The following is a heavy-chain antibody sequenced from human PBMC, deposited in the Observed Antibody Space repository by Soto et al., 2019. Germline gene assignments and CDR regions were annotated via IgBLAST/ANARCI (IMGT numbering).Heavy chain of an antibody. V-gene: IGHV4-59*08. D-gene: IGHD2-15*01. Sequence: PSETLSLTCTVSGGSISSYYWSWIRQPPGKGLEWIGYIYYSGSTNYNPSLKSRVTISVDTSKNQFSLKLSSVTAADTAVYYCARQTGGHCSGGSCYSYWFDPWGQGTLVTVS. J-gene: IGHJ5*02. CDR1: GGSISSYY. CDR2: IYYSGST. CDR3: ARQTGGHCSGGSCYSYWFDP.